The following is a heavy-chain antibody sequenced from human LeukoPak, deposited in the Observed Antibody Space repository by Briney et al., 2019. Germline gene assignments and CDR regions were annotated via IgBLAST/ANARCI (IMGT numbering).Heavy chain of an antibody. CDR1: GHTFTSYD. Sequence: ASVKVSCKASGHTFTSYDINWVRQATGQGLEWMGWMSPKSGNIGYAQKFQGRVTITRNTSINTAYMELSRLGSEDTAVYYCARGVDYSNYGGDFDYWGQGTLVTASS. CDR2: MSPKSGNI. D-gene: IGHD4-11*01. J-gene: IGHJ4*02. V-gene: IGHV1-8*03. CDR3: ARGVDYSNYGGDFDY.